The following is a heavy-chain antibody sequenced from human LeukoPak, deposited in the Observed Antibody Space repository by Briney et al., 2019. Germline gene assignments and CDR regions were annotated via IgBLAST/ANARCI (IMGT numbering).Heavy chain of an antibody. V-gene: IGHV1-2*02. D-gene: IGHD1-1*01. Sequence: ASVKVSCKASGYMFTGHYMHWVRQAPGQGLEWMGWINPNSGGTNYAQKFQGRVTMTRDTSISTAYMELSSLRSDDTAVYYCARWTGTTGLDYWGQGTLVTVSS. J-gene: IGHJ4*02. CDR3: ARWTGTTGLDY. CDR2: INPNSGGT. CDR1: GYMFTGHY.